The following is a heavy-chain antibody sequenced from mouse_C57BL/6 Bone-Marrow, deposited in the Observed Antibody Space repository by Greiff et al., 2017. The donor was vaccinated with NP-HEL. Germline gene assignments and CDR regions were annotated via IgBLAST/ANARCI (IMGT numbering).Heavy chain of an antibody. CDR3: AREDYYEAMDY. Sequence: EVKLVESGPGMVKPSQSLSLTCTVTGYSITSGYDWHWIRHFPGNKLEWMGYISYSGSTNYNPSLKSRISITYDTSKNHFFLKLNSVTTEDTATYYCAREDYYEAMDYWGQGTSVTVSS. CDR2: ISYSGST. J-gene: IGHJ4*01. V-gene: IGHV3-1*01. D-gene: IGHD2-4*01. CDR1: GYSITSGYD.